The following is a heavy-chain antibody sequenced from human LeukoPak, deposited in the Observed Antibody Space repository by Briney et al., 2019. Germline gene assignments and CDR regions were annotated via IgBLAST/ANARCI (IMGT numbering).Heavy chain of an antibody. D-gene: IGHD4-17*01. Sequence: ASVKVSCKASGYTFTSYGISWVRQAPGQGLEWMGWISAYNGNTNYAQKLQGRVTMTTDTSTSTAYMELRSLRSDDTAVYYCARVATVTTGAILCYFDYWGQGTLVTVSS. J-gene: IGHJ4*02. V-gene: IGHV1-18*01. CDR2: ISAYNGNT. CDR3: ARVATVTTGAILCYFDY. CDR1: GYTFTSYG.